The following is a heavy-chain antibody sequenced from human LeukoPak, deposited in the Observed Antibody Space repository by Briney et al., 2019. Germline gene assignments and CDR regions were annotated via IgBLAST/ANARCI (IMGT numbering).Heavy chain of an antibody. CDR1: GYTFTDYY. V-gene: IGHV1-2*04. D-gene: IGHD1-14*01. Sequence: ASVKVSCRASGYTFTDYYMSWVRQAPGQGLEWMGWINPDSGGTHYAQNFQGWVTMTRDTSISTAYMELSRLRSDDTAVYYCARGTLTAPRSAFDIWGQGTMVTVSS. CDR3: ARGTLTAPRSAFDI. J-gene: IGHJ3*02. CDR2: INPDSGGT.